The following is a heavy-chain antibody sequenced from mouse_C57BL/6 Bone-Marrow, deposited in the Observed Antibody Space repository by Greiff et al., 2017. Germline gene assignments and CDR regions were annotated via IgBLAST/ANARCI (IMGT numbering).Heavy chain of an antibody. CDR3: ARRGVVGLDY. CDR2: ISSGGSFT. CDR1: GFTFSSYG. D-gene: IGHD1-1*01. Sequence: EVKVVESGGDLVKPGGSLKLSCAASGFTFSSYGMSWVRQTPDKRLEWVATISSGGSFTYYPDSVKGRFTISRDNAKNTLYLQMSSLKSEDTAMYYCARRGVVGLDYWGQGTTVTVSS. J-gene: IGHJ2*01. V-gene: IGHV5-6*02.